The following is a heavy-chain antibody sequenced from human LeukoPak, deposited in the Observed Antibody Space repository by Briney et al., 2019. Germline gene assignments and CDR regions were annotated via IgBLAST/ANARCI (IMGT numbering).Heavy chain of an antibody. V-gene: IGHV3-30*03. J-gene: IGHJ4*02. Sequence: GGSLRLSCAASGFTFSSYGMHWVRQAPGKGLEWVAVISYHGSNKYYADSVKGRFTISRDNSKNTLYLQMNSLSAEDTAVYYCATDQYSSGWSFDYWGQGTPVTVSS. CDR3: ATDQYSSGWSFDY. D-gene: IGHD6-19*01. CDR1: GFTFSSYG. CDR2: ISYHGSNK.